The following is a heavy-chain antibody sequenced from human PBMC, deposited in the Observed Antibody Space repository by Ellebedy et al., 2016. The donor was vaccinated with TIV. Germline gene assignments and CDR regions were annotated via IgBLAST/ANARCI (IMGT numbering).Heavy chain of an antibody. J-gene: IGHJ4*02. D-gene: IGHD6-6*01. CDR3: AKDREYSSSGADY. CDR2: ISYDGSNK. V-gene: IGHV3-30-3*01. CDR1: GFTFSNYA. Sequence: GGSLRLSXAASGFTFSNYAMHWVRQAPGKGLEWVAVISYDGSNKYYADSVKGRFTISRDNSKNTLYLQMNSLRAEDTAVYYCAKDREYSSSGADYWGQGTLVTVSS.